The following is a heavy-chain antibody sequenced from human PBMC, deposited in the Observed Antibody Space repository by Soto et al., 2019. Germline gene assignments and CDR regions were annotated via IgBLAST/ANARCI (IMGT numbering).Heavy chain of an antibody. Sequence: GGSLRLSCAASGFTFSSYSMNWVRKTQGKGLEWVSSISSSSSYIYYADSVKGRFTISRDNAKNSLYLQMNSLRAEDTAVYYCARDHCSGGSCYSDYWGQGTLVTVSS. CDR1: GFTFSSYS. D-gene: IGHD2-15*01. CDR2: ISSSSSYI. CDR3: ARDHCSGGSCYSDY. J-gene: IGHJ4*02. V-gene: IGHV3-21*01.